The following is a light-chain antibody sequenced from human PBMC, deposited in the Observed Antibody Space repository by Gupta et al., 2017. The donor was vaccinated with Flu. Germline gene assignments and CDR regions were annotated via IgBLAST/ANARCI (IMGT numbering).Light chain of an antibody. J-gene: IGLJ3*02. CDR1: TSDIGGNT. Sequence: RVTISCAGSTSDIGGNTDYWYHQLQGTAPQALIYKNNQRPSGVPDRLSGSKSGTSASPAISGLRSEDEATNYCATWDDTLSGPVFGGGTTLTVI. CDR3: ATWDDTLSGPV. CDR2: KNN. V-gene: IGLV1-47*01.